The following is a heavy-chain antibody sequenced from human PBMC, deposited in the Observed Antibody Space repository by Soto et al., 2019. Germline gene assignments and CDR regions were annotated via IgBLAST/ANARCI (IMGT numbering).Heavy chain of an antibody. V-gene: IGHV4-61*08. CDR2: VHYSGST. CDR1: GGSVSSGDYY. D-gene: IGHD6-13*01. Sequence: SETLSLTCTVSGGSVSSGDYYWSWIRQPPGKGLEWIGYVHYSGSTKYNPSLESRVTISVDTSKNQFSLKLNSVTAADTVVYYCARAAASGSWVFDYWGQGTLVTVSS. J-gene: IGHJ4*02. CDR3: ARAAASGSWVFDY.